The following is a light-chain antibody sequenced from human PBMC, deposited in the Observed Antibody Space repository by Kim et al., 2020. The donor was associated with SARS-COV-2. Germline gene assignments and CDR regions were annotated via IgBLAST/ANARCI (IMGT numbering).Light chain of an antibody. CDR1: QSVGSY. Sequence: VSPGERATLSWRASQSVGSYLGWYQQKRGQAPRLLMYDVSNRATGIPARFSGSGSGTDFTLTISGLEPEDFALYYCHQRSDWPNTFGQGTKLEI. CDR3: HQRSDWPNT. V-gene: IGKV3-11*01. J-gene: IGKJ2*01. CDR2: DVS.